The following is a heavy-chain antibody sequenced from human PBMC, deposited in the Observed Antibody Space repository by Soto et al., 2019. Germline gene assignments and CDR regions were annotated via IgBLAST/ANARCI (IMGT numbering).Heavy chain of an antibody. CDR2: ISAGGSDI. J-gene: IGHJ4*01. V-gene: IGHV3-11*01. CDR3: ASLPQGYYDRSGRLVDY. CDR1: GFTFSDYY. D-gene: IGHD3-22*01. Sequence: GGSLRLSCASSGFTFSDYYMSWIRQAPGKGLEWVAYISAGGSDIYYGDSVKGRFTVSRDNTKKSLYLQMSNLRADDTAIYYCASLPQGYYDRSGRLVDYWGHGALVTVSS.